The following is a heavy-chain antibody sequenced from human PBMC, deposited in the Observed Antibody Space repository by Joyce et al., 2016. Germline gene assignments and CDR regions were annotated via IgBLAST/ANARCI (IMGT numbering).Heavy chain of an antibody. J-gene: IGHJ4*02. CDR3: ARDRAGGYGSGYQYYFDY. CDR1: GSSFSDYW. D-gene: IGHD2-15*01. V-gene: IGHV3-7*05. Sequence: EVQLVESGGGLVQPGGSLRLSCAGSGSSFSDYWMSWVRQGPGKGLGWVANVNQDGSRINYVDSVKGRFTISRDRAKNSVYLQMTGLRAEDTAVYYCARDRAGGYGSGYQYYFDYWGQGTLVTVSS. CDR2: VNQDGSRI.